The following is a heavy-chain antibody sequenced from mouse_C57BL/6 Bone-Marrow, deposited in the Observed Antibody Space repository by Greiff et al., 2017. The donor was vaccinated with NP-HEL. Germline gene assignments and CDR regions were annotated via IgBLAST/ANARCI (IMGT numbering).Heavy chain of an antibody. CDR3: ARRGIYYGYDGFAY. J-gene: IGHJ3*01. CDR2: IWSGGST. V-gene: IGHV2-2*01. Sequence: QVQLKESGPGLVQPSQSLSITCTVSGFSLTSYGVHWVRQSPGKGLEWLGVIWSGGSTDYNAAFISRLSISKDNSKSQVFFKMNSLQADDTAIYYCARRGIYYGYDGFAYWGQGTLVTVSA. D-gene: IGHD2-2*01. CDR1: GFSLTSYG.